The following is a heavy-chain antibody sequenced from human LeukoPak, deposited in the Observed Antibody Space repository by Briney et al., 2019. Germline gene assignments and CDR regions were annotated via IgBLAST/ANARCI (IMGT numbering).Heavy chain of an antibody. CDR2: IYHSGST. CDR3: ARHAPNYYDSSGYYFDY. J-gene: IGHJ4*02. V-gene: IGHV4-39*01. CDR1: GGSISSSSYY. Sequence: SETLSLTCTVSGGSISSSSYYWGWIRQPPGKGLEWIGRIYHSGSTYYNPSLKSRVTMSVDTSKNQFSLKLSSVTAADTAVYYCARHAPNYYDSSGYYFDYWGQGTLVTVSS. D-gene: IGHD3-22*01.